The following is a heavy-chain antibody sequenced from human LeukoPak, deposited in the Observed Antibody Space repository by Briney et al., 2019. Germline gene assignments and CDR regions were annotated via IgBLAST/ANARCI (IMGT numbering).Heavy chain of an antibody. CDR1: GFTFSSYS. D-gene: IGHD3-3*01. CDR2: ISSSSSYI. Sequence: GGSLRLSCAASGFTFSSYSMNWVRQAPGKGLEWVSSISSSSSYIYYADSVKGRFTISRDNAKNSLYLQMNSLRAEDTSVYYCAREDFGVVTVYYGMDVWGQGTTVTVSS. V-gene: IGHV3-21*01. CDR3: AREDFGVVTVYYGMDV. J-gene: IGHJ6*02.